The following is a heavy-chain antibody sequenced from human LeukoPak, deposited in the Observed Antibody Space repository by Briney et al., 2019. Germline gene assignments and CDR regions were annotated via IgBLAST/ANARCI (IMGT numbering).Heavy chain of an antibody. J-gene: IGHJ4*02. CDR3: ARVLGQLPPQ. V-gene: IGHV3-30*04. CDR2: ISSDGGNK. D-gene: IGHD4-23*01. CDR1: GFTFSSYA. Sequence: GGSLRLSCAASGFTFSSYAMHWVRQAPGKGLEWVTVISSDGGNKYYADSVRGRFTISRDNSMNTLFLQMNSLGPEDTAVYYCARVLGQLPPQWGQGTLVTVSS.